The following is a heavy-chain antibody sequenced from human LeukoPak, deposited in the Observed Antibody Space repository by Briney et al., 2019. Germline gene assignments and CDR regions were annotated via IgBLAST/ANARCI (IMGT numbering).Heavy chain of an antibody. J-gene: IGHJ4*02. CDR3: ARRLVDSGASQVSDH. CDR2: INDSGVT. V-gene: IGHV4-34*01. Sequence: SETLSLTCAVYGGSFNGYYWSWIRQSPGEGLEWIGEINDSGVTNCNPSLEGRVVLSVDTSKNQFSLRLSSVTAADTAVYYCARRLVDSGASQVSDHWGQGTLVTVSS. D-gene: IGHD2-15*01. CDR1: GGSFNGYY.